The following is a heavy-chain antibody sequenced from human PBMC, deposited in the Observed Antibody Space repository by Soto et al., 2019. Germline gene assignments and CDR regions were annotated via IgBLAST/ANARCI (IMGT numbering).Heavy chain of an antibody. CDR1: GFTFSNAW. CDR2: IKSKTDGGTT. CDR3: TTDDPPAPNYGDYGYYYYGMDV. D-gene: IGHD4-17*01. J-gene: IGHJ6*02. V-gene: IGHV3-15*07. Sequence: GGSLRLSCAASGFTFSNAWMNWVRQAPGKGLEWVGRIKSKTDGGTTDYAAPVKGRFTISRDDSKNTLYLQMNSLKTEDTAVYYCTTDDPPAPNYGDYGYYYYGMDVWGQGTTVTVSS.